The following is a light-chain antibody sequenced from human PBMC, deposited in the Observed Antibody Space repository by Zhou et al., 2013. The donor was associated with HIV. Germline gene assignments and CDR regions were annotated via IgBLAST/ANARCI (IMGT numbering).Light chain of an antibody. CDR3: QHYGSSPPVT. J-gene: IGKJ5*01. Sequence: EIVLTQSPATLSVSPGERATLSCRASQSVSSNLAWYQQKPGQAPILVMYGASSRATGIPDRFSGTGSGTDFTLTISRLEAEDFAVYYCQHYGSSPPVTFGQGTRLEIK. V-gene: IGKV3-20*01. CDR2: GAS. CDR1: QSVSSN.